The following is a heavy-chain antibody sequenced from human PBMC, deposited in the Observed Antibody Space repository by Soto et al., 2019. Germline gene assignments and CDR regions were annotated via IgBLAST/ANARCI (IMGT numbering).Heavy chain of an antibody. Sequence: PGGSLRLSCVASGFTFSTYWMHWVRQAPGKGLEWVSRINSDGSGTTYADSVKGRFTISRDNAKSTLYLQMNSLRVEDTAVYYCASGLRASRFDYWGQRTLVTVSS. CDR3: ASGLRASRFDY. V-gene: IGHV3-74*01. J-gene: IGHJ4*02. CDR1: GFTFSTYW. CDR2: INSDGSGT.